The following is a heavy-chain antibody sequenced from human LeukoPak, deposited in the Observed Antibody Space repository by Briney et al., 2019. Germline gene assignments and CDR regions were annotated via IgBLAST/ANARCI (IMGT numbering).Heavy chain of an antibody. J-gene: IGHJ4*02. CDR2: ISDSGGRT. Sequence: GGSLRLSCAASGFTFSSYGMSWVRQAPGKGLEWVAGISDSGGRTNYADSVKGRFTISRNNPKNTLYLQMNSLRAEDTAVYFCAKRGVVIRVILVGFHKEAYYFDSWGQGALVTVSS. D-gene: IGHD3-22*01. CDR3: AKRGVVIRVILVGFHKEAYYFDS. CDR1: GFTFSSYG. V-gene: IGHV3-23*01.